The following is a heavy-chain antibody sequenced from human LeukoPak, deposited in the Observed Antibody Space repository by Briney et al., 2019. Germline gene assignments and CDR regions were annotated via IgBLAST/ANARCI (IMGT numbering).Heavy chain of an antibody. D-gene: IGHD4-17*01. Sequence: GGSLRLSRVASGFTFGKYWMSWVRQAPGKGLEWVANIKLDGSEKNYVDSVKGRFTISRDNAKNSLYLQMNSLRAEDTAVYYCARAHPDYAADYWGQGTLVTASS. V-gene: IGHV3-7*01. J-gene: IGHJ4*02. CDR1: GFTFGKYW. CDR3: ARAHPDYAADY. CDR2: IKLDGSEK.